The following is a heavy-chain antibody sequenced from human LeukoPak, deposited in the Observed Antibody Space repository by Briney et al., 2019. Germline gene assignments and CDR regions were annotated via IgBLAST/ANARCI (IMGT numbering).Heavy chain of an antibody. V-gene: IGHV4-59*08. CDR3: ARVGMVRGVTRSYYFDY. CDR1: GGSISSYY. Sequence: SETLSLTCTVSGGSISSYYWSWIRQPPGKGLEWIGYIYYSGSTNYNPSLKSRVTISVDTSKNQFSLKLSSVTAADTAVYYCARVGMVRGVTRSYYFDYWGQGTLVTVSS. D-gene: IGHD3-10*01. J-gene: IGHJ4*02. CDR2: IYYSGST.